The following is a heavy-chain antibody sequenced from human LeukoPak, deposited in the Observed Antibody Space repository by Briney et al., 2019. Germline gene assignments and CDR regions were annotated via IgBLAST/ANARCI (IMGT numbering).Heavy chain of an antibody. D-gene: IGHD2-2*01. J-gene: IGHJ4*02. CDR3: STVPSAREDY. CDR2: IKSKADGETI. Sequence: PGGSLRLSCAVSGFSFSSAYMNWVRQAPGKGLEWIGRIKSKADGETIDYAAPVQGRFTISRDDSQNTLYLQMNSLNNEDSAVYYCSTVPSAREDYWGQGTLVIVSS. CDR1: GFSFSSAY. V-gene: IGHV3-15*01.